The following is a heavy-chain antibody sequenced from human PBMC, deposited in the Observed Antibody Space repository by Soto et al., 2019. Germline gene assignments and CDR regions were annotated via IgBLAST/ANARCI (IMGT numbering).Heavy chain of an antibody. D-gene: IGHD5-18*01. CDR2: IIPIFGTA. CDR1: GGTFSSYA. J-gene: IGHJ6*02. V-gene: IGHV1-69*13. Sequence: SVKVSCKASGGTFSSYAISWVRQAPGQGLEWMGGIIPIFGTANYAQKFQGRVTITADESTSTAYMELSSLRSEDTAVYYCARDLLLEDTAMVRDYYGMDVWGQGTTVTVSS. CDR3: ARDLLLEDTAMVRDYYGMDV.